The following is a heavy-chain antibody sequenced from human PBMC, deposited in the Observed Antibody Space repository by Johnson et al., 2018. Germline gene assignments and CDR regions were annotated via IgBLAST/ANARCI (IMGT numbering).Heavy chain of an antibody. CDR1: GFTFSTYG. D-gene: IGHD2-21*02. J-gene: IGHJ1*01. V-gene: IGHV3-30*18. CDR3: AKGGRVVTNSQDRQH. Sequence: QVQLVESGGGVVQPGRSLRLSCAASGFTFSTYGMHWVRQAPGKGLEWVAVMSCDGSEKYYADSVKGRFTISRDNSKKTLYLQLNSLRAEDTAVYYCAKGGRVVTNSQDRQHWGQGTLVTVSS. CDR2: MSCDGSEK.